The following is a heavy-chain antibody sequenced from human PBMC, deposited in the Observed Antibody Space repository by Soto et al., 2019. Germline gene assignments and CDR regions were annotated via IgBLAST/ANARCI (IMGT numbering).Heavy chain of an antibody. D-gene: IGHD2-15*01. V-gene: IGHV4-34*01. CDR2: INHSGST. J-gene: IGHJ5*02. Sequence: SETLSLTCAVYGGSFSGYYWSWIRQPPGKGLEWIGEINHSGSTNYNPSLKSRVTISVDTPKNQFSLKLSSVTAADTAVYYCARRGVVAATRWFDPWGQGTLVTVSS. CDR3: ARRGVVAATRWFDP. CDR1: GGSFSGYY.